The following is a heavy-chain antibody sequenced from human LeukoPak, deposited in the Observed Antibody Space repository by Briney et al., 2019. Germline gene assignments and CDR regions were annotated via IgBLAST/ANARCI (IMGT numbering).Heavy chain of an antibody. V-gene: IGHV3-48*03. CDR2: ISSSGSTI. Sequence: GGSLRLSCAASGFTFSSYEMNWVRQAPGKGLEWVSYISSSGSTIYYADSVKGRFTISRDNAKNSVYLQMNSLRAEDTAVYYCARVWVYLDYWGQGTLVTVSS. J-gene: IGHJ4*02. CDR1: GFTFSSYE. D-gene: IGHD3-10*01. CDR3: ARVWVYLDY.